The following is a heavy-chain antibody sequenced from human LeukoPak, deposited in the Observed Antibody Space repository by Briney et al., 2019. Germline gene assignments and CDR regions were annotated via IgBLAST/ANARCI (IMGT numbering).Heavy chain of an antibody. J-gene: IGHJ4*02. V-gene: IGHV1-46*03. Sequence: ASVKVSCKASGYTFTCYYMHWVRQAPGQGLEWMGIINPSGGSTSYAQKFQGRVTMTRDTSTSTVYMELSSLRSEDTAVYYCARAIPNYYGSGSYLDYWGQGTLVTVSS. CDR3: ARAIPNYYGSGSYLDY. D-gene: IGHD3-10*01. CDR2: INPSGGST. CDR1: GYTFTCYY.